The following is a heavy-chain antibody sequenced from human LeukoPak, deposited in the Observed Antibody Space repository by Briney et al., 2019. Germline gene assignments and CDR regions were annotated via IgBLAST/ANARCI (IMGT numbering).Heavy chain of an antibody. V-gene: IGHV3-21*01. Sequence: GSLRLSCAASGFTLKTYSMNWVRQAPGKGLEWVSSISSSSSYIYYADSVKGRFTISRDNAKNSLYLQMNSLRAEDTAVYYCARDTIDYYDSSGRGNAFDIWGQGTMVTVSS. CDR1: GFTLKTYS. D-gene: IGHD3-22*01. CDR3: ARDTIDYYDSSGRGNAFDI. CDR2: ISSSSSYI. J-gene: IGHJ3*02.